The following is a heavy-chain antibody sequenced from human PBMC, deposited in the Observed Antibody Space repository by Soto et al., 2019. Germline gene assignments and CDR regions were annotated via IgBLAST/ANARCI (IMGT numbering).Heavy chain of an antibody. D-gene: IGHD3-22*01. CDR3: AKGSTMMVSSGINCFDP. V-gene: IGHV3-23*01. CDR2: ISGSGGST. J-gene: IGHJ5*02. CDR1: GFTFRNYA. Sequence: GGSLRLSCAASGFTFRNYAMSWVRQAPGKGLEWVSAISGSGGSTYYADSVKGRFTISRDNSKNTLYLQMNSLRAEDTAVYYCAKGSTMMVSSGINCFDPWRQGTLVTVSS.